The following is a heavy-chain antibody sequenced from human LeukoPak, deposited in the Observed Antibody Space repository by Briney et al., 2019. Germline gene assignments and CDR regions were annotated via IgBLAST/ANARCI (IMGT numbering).Heavy chain of an antibody. CDR1: GYSFTNYW. J-gene: IGHJ4*02. CDR2: ICPGDSDT. D-gene: IGHD3-22*01. V-gene: IGHV5-51*01. CDR3: AKLSSGYYSTPFDY. Sequence: GESLKISCKGSGYSFTNYWIGWVRQMPGKGLEWMGIICPGDSDTKYSPSFQGQVTISADKSISTAYLQWTSLKASDTAMFYCAKLSSGYYSTPFDYWGQGTLVTVSS.